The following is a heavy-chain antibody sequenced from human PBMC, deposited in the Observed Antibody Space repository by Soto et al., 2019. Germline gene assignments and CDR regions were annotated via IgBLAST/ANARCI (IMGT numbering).Heavy chain of an antibody. D-gene: IGHD2-21*01. Sequence: VQLVESGGGLVQAGGSLRLFCTASGFTFRNYNMNWVRKAPGKGLEWVSSISTGGAYMFYADSVKGRFTISRDNAQNSLFLQIDSPRAEDTAVYYCARDIASPGGDYFDSWGQGTLVTVSS. V-gene: IGHV3-21*06. CDR3: ARDIASPGGDYFDS. J-gene: IGHJ4*02. CDR2: ISTGGAYM. CDR1: GFTFRNYN.